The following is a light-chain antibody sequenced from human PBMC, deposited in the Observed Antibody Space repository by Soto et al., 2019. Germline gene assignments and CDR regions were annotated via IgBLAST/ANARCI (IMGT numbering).Light chain of an antibody. CDR3: QQYNNWPRT. J-gene: IGKJ1*01. V-gene: IGKV3-15*01. CDR1: HSVSSN. Sequence: EIVMTQSPATLSVSPGERATLSCRAIHSVSSNLAWYQHKPCLAPRLLIYGASTRATGIPARFSGSGSGTHFTLTISSLQSEDFAVYYCQQYNNWPRTFGQGTKVDIK. CDR2: GAS.